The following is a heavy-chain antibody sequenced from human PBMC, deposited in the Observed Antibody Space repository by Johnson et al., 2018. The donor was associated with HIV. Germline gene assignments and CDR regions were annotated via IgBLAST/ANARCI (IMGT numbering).Heavy chain of an antibody. CDR3: AKGQGYSYDLSARFDI. V-gene: IGHV3-20*04. D-gene: IGHD5-18*01. CDR2: INWNGGST. J-gene: IGHJ3*02. CDR1: GFTFDDYG. Sequence: VQLVESGGGVVRPGGSLRLSCAASGFTFDDYGMSWVRQAPWKGLEWVSGINWNGGSTGYADSVKGRFTISRDNALNSLYLQMNSLRVEDTALYYCAKGQGYSYDLSARFDIWGQGTLVTISS.